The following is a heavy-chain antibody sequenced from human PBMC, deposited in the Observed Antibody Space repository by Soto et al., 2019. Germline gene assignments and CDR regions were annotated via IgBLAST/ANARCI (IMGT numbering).Heavy chain of an antibody. CDR2: IYARGGST. J-gene: IGHJ4*02. CDR3: FRGGYDDYGNEGRY. D-gene: IGHD5-12*01. Sequence: QVQFVQSGAEVKMPGASVKVSCKASGYTFTNYNVHWVRQAPGQGLEWMAIIYARGGSTSYAQNFQGRVTVTRDTSTSTVYLELNSLRSDDTAVYYCFRGGYDDYGNEGRYWGQGTLVTVSS. V-gene: IGHV1-46*01. CDR1: GYTFTNYN.